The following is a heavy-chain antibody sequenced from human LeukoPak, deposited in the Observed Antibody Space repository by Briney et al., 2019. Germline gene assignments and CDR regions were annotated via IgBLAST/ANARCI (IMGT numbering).Heavy chain of an antibody. CDR2: IDGDGTGT. D-gene: IGHD3/OR15-3a*01. V-gene: IGHV3-74*01. CDR1: GFTFSNYW. Sequence: PGGSLRLSCAASGFTFSNYWMHWVRQDPGKGLVWVSRIDGDGTGTSYADSVKGRFTISRDNAKNSLYLQMNSLRAEDTAVYYCARDALEGYMLFGPGQYYFDYWGQGTLVTVSS. CDR3: ARDALEGYMLFGPGQYYFDY. J-gene: IGHJ4*02.